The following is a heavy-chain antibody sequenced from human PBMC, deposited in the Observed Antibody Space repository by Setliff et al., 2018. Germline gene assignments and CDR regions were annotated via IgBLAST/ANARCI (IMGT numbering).Heavy chain of an antibody. CDR3: ARDEGSSYFYGMDV. CDR2: IYYSGST. CDR1: GGSISSYY. V-gene: IGHV4-39*07. Sequence: SETLSLTCTVSGGSISSYYWGWIRQPPGKGLEWIGSIYYSGSTYYNPSLKSRVTISVDTSKNQFSLKLSSVTAADTAVYYCARDEGSSYFYGMDVWGQGTTVTVSS. J-gene: IGHJ6*02. D-gene: IGHD6-13*01.